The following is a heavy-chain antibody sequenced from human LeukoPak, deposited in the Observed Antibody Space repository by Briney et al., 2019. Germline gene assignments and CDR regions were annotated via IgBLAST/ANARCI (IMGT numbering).Heavy chain of an antibody. D-gene: IGHD5-18*01. J-gene: IGHJ4*02. Sequence: GGSLRLSCAASGFTFRSYGMHWVRQAPGKGLEWVAFIGYDGSDKYYADSVKGRFTMSRDNSKNTQYLQMNSLRAEDTAVYYCARGGASTAFVPFDYWGQGILVTVPS. CDR2: IGYDGSDK. CDR1: GFTFRSYG. CDR3: ARGGASTAFVPFDY. V-gene: IGHV3-30*02.